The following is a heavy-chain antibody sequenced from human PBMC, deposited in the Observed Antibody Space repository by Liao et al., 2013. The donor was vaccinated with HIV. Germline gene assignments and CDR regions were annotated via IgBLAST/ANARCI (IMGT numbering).Heavy chain of an antibody. V-gene: IGHV4-34*01. Sequence: QVQLQQWGAGLLKPSETLSLTCAVYGGSFSGYYWSWIRQPAGKGLEWIGRIYSGGSTNYNPSLKSRVTISVDTSKNQFSLKLSSVTAADTAVYYCAREGRYYDSSGYSAFDIWGQGTMVTVSS. J-gene: IGHJ3*02. D-gene: IGHD3-22*01. CDR3: AREGRYYDSSGYSAFDI. CDR2: IYSGGST. CDR1: GGSFSGYY.